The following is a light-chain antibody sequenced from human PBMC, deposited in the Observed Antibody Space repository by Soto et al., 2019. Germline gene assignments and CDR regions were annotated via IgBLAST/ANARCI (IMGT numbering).Light chain of an antibody. CDR1: SSDVGSHNL. J-gene: IGLJ7*01. Sequence: QSALTQPASVSGSPGQSITISCTGTSSDVGSHNLVSWYQQHPGQAPKLMIYEVSKRPLGVSTRFSASKSGNTASLTISGLQAEDEADYYCFSYGGSRAVFGVGTQLTVL. CDR3: FSYGGSRAV. V-gene: IGLV2-23*02. CDR2: EVS.